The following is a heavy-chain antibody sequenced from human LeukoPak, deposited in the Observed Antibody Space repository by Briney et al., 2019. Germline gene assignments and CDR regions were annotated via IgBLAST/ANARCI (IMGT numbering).Heavy chain of an antibody. CDR3: AEDSGS. D-gene: IGHD3-22*01. CDR1: GGSISSSSYY. Sequence: SETLSLTCTVSGGSISSSSYYWGWIRQPPGKGLEWIGEINHSGSTNYNPSLKSRVTISVDTSKNQFSLKLSSVTAADTAVYYCAEDSGSWGQGTLVTVSS. V-gene: IGHV4-39*07. CDR2: INHSGST. J-gene: IGHJ5*02.